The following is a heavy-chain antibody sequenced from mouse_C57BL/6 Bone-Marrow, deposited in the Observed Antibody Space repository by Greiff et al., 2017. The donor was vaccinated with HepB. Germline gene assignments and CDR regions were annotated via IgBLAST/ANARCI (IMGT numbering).Heavy chain of an antibody. CDR3: ARRRDCDGSSYAMDD. CDR2: SYPRSGNT. J-gene: IGHJ4*01. CDR1: GYTFTSYG. Sequence: VQLQQSGAELARPGASVKLSCKASGYTFTSYGISWVKQRTGQGLEWIGESYPRSGNTYYNEKFKGTATLTADKSSSTAYMELRSLTSEDSAVYFCARRRDCDGSSYAMDDWGKGTSVTVAS. V-gene: IGHV1-81*01. D-gene: IGHD1-1*01.